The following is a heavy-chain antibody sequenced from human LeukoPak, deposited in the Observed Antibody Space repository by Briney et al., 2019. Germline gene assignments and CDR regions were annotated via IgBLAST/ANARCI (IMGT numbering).Heavy chain of an antibody. CDR2: ISAYNGNT. CDR1: GYTFTSYG. Sequence: ASVKVSCKASGYTFTSYGISWVRRAPGQGLEWMGWISAYNGNTNYAQKLQGRVTMTTDTSTSTAYMELRSLRSDDTAVYYCARDLAYSSSWYVSAFDYWGQGTLVTVSS. V-gene: IGHV1-18*01. D-gene: IGHD6-13*01. J-gene: IGHJ4*02. CDR3: ARDLAYSSSWYVSAFDY.